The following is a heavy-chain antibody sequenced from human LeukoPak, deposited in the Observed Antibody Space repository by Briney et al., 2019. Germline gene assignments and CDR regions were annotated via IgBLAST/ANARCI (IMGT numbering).Heavy chain of an antibody. CDR3: ARGPSIAVAGTDY. J-gene: IGHJ4*02. D-gene: IGHD6-19*01. CDR2: MNPNSGNT. Sequence: ASVKVSCKASGYTFTSYDINWVRQATGQGLEWMGWMNPNSGNTGYAQKFQGRVTMTRNTSISTAYMELRSLRSDDTAVYYCARGPSIAVAGTDYWGQGTLVTVSA. CDR1: GYTFTSYD. V-gene: IGHV1-8*01.